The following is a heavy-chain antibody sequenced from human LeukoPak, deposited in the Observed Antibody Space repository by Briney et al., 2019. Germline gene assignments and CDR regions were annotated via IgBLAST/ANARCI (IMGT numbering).Heavy chain of an antibody. CDR1: GGSVTTGYYY. CDR3: ARFYYGSGTYASNFDY. J-gene: IGHJ4*02. Sequence: PSETLSLTSTVSGGSVTTGYYYWGWIRQPPGKALEWIGSFYYSGSTYYNPSLQSRVTISVDTSKTQFSLRLNSVTAADTAVYYCARFYYGSGTYASNFDYWGQGSLVTVSS. V-gene: IGHV4-39*01. CDR2: FYYSGST. D-gene: IGHD3-10*01.